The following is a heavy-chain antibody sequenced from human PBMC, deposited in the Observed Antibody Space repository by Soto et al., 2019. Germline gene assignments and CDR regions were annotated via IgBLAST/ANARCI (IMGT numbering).Heavy chain of an antibody. V-gene: IGHV3-23*01. CDR1: GFPFSSYA. CDR2: ISGDGGSR. CDR3: AKDGGILAGAFDY. D-gene: IGHD3-9*01. J-gene: IGHJ4*02. Sequence: LRLSCAASGFPFSSYAMSWVRQAPGKGLEWVSFISGDGGSRYYADSLKGRFTISRDNSKNTVYLQLNSLRADDTAVYYCAKDGGILAGAFDYWGQGTLVTVSS.